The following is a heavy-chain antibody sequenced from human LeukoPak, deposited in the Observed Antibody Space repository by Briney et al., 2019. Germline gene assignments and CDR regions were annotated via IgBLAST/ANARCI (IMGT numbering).Heavy chain of an antibody. CDR1: GGSISPYY. CDR2: IYYSGST. D-gene: IGHD6-19*01. CDR3: ARYNGGWPYYFDY. Sequence: SETLSLTCTVSGGSISPYYWSWIRQPPGKGLEWIGYIYYSGSTMYNSSLTSRVTISVDTSKSHFSLKLTSVTAADTAVYYCARYNGGWPYYFDYWGQGRLVTVSS. V-gene: IGHV4-59*01. J-gene: IGHJ4*02.